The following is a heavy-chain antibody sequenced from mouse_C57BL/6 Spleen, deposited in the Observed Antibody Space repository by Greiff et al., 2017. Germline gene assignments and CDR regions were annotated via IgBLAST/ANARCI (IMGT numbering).Heavy chain of an antibody. Sequence: QVQLQQSGAELVMPGASVKLSCKASGYTFTSYWMHWVKQRPGQGLEWIGEIDPSDSYTNSNQKFKGKSTLTVDKSSSTAYLQLSSLTSEDSSVYYCARGYYYRRYFHVRGTGTTVTVSS. V-gene: IGHV1-69*01. D-gene: IGHD1-1*01. CDR1: GYTFTSYW. CDR3: ARGYYYRRYFHV. CDR2: IDPSDSYT. J-gene: IGHJ1*03.